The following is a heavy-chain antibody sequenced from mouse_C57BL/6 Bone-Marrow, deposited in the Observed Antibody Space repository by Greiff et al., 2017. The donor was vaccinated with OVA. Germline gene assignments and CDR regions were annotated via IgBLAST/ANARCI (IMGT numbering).Heavy chain of an antibody. V-gene: IGHV1-72*01. CDR2: IDPDSGGT. CDR1: GYTFTSYW. CDR3: ASPSAARVTIWVFDY. Sequence: QVQLQQPGAELVKPGASVKLSCKASGYTFTSYWMHWVKQRPGRGLEWIGRIDPDSGGTKYNEKFKSKATLTVDKPSSTAYMQLSSLTSEDSAVYYCASPSAARVTIWVFDYWGQGTTLTVSS. D-gene: IGHD2-12*01. J-gene: IGHJ2*01.